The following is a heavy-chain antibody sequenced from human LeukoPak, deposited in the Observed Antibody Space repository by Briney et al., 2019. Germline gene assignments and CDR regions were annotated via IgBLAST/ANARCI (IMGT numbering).Heavy chain of an antibody. CDR2: INPSGGSA. CDR1: GYTFTSYY. J-gene: IGHJ5*02. CDR3: ARATQSWFDP. Sequence: ASVKVSCKASGYTFTSYYLHWVRQAPGQGLEWIGIINPSGGSASYAQKFQGRVTMTRDTSTSTVYLELSSHRSGDTAVYYCARATQSWFDPWGQGTLVTVSS. V-gene: IGHV1-46*01.